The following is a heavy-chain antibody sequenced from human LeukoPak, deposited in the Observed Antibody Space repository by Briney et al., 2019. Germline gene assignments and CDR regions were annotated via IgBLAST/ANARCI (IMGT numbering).Heavy chain of an antibody. CDR2: IYYSGST. CDR3: ARDSTMSTAFDI. CDR1: GGSISSGGYY. V-gene: IGHV4-31*03. D-gene: IGHD3-10*02. J-gene: IGHJ3*02. Sequence: SETLSLTCTVSGGSISSGGYYWSWIRQHPGKGLEWIGYIYYSGSTYYNPSLKSRVTISVDTSKNQFSLKLSSVTAADTAVYYCARDSTMSTAFDIWGQGTKVTVSS.